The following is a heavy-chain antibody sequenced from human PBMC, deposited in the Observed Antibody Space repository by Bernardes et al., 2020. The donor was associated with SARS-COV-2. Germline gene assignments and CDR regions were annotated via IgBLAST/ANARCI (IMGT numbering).Heavy chain of an antibody. CDR2: ISSSSSNI. D-gene: IGHD2-2*01. V-gene: IGHV3-21*01. CDR1: GFTFRSYN. CDR3: AGALGSRSGFSI. J-gene: IGHJ4*02. Sequence: GGSLRLSCAASGFTFRSYNMNWVRQAPGKGLEWVSSISSSSSNIYFADSVRGRFTISRDNAKSSLHLQMDSLRVEDTGVYYCAGALGSRSGFSIWGQGTLVTVSS.